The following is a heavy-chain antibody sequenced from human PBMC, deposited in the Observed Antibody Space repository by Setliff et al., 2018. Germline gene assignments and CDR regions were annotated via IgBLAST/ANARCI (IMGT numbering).Heavy chain of an antibody. CDR3: ARLRGAFDY. CDR1: GYSISSGYY. D-gene: IGHD3-16*01. CDR2: IYHNGNS. V-gene: IGHV4-38-2*01. Sequence: LSLTCSVSGYSISSGYYWGWIRQPPGKGLEWIGSIYHNGNSYYNPSLKSRVTISVDTSRNQLSLKLNSVTAADTAVYYCARLRGAFDYWGQGTLVTVSS. J-gene: IGHJ4*02.